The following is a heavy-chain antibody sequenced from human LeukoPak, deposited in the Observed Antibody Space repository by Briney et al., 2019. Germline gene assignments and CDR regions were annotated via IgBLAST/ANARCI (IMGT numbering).Heavy chain of an antibody. J-gene: IGHJ5*02. CDR1: GYSISSGYY. CDR2: IYHSGST. V-gene: IGHV4-38-2*01. Sequence: PSETLSLTCAVSGYSISSGYYWGWIRQPPGKGLEWIGSIYHSGSTYYNPSLKSRVTISVDTSKNQFSLKLSSVTAADTAVYYCARHHTIFAVVTWFDPWGQGTLVTVSS. CDR3: ARHHTIFAVVTWFDP. D-gene: IGHD3-3*01.